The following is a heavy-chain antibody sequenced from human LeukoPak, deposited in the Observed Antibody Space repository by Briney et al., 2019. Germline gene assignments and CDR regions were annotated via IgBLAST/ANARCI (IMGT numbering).Heavy chain of an antibody. Sequence: SESVSLTCTVSGDSISGYYWSWMRQPPGKGLEWIGYIYYSGSTNYNPSLKSRVTISVDTSKNQFSLKLSSVTAADTAVYYCARHFRDDPGAFDIWGQGTMATVSS. CDR3: ARHFRDDPGAFDI. CDR1: GDSISGYY. J-gene: IGHJ3*02. V-gene: IGHV4-59*08. D-gene: IGHD2-21*01. CDR2: IYYSGST.